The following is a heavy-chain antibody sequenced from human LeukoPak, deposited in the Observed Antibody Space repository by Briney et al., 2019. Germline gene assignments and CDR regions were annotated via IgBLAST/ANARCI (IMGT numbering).Heavy chain of an antibody. V-gene: IGHV3-30*18. Sequence: PGGSLRLSCAASGFTFSSYGMHWVRQAPGKGLEWVAVISYDGSNKYYADSVKGRFTISRDNSKNTLYLRMNSLRAEDTAVYYCAKEQQLANDYWGQGTLVTVSS. CDR3: AKEQQLANDY. J-gene: IGHJ4*02. D-gene: IGHD6-13*01. CDR2: ISYDGSNK. CDR1: GFTFSSYG.